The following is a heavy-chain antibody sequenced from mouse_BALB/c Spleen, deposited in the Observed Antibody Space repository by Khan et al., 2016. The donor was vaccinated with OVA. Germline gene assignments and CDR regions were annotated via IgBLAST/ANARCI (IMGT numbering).Heavy chain of an antibody. CDR3: ARSDGYFDY. V-gene: IGHV1S135*01. CDR1: GYSFTSYY. Sequence: EVQLQQSGPELMKPGASVKISCKASGYSFTSYYMHWVKQSHGKSLEWIGYIDPFNGGTSYNQKFNGKATLTVDKSSSTAYMHLSSLTSEDSAVYYGARSDGYFDYWGQGTTLTVSS. J-gene: IGHJ2*01. CDR2: IDPFNGGT.